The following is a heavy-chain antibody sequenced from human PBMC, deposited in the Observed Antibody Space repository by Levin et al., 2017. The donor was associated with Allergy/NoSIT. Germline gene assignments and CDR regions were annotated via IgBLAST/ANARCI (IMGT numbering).Heavy chain of an antibody. CDR1: GFSFIDYA. CDR2: ISGNGGAT. V-gene: IGHV3-23*01. Sequence: GGSLRLSCVASGFSFIDYAMNWVRQSPGKGLEWVSVISGNGGATFYADSVKGRFTISRDNSKNTLYLQMISLRAEDTAVYFCARGNGLTEKRPYDIWGQGTVVSVSS. CDR3: ARGNGLTEKRPYDI. J-gene: IGHJ3*02. D-gene: IGHD1-1*01.